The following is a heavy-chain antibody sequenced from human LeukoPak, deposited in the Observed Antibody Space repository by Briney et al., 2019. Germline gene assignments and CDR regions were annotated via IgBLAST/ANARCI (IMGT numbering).Heavy chain of an antibody. D-gene: IGHD2-15*01. CDR3: AKDRFVVVTHFDY. CDR1: GFTFSSYS. J-gene: IGHJ4*02. CDR2: ISSSSSYI. V-gene: IGHV3-21*04. Sequence: GGSLRLSCAASGFTFSSYSMNWVRQAPGKGLEWVSSISSSSSYIYYADSMKGRFTISRDNSKNTLYLQMNSLRAEDTAVYYCAKDRFVVVTHFDYWGQGTLVTVSS.